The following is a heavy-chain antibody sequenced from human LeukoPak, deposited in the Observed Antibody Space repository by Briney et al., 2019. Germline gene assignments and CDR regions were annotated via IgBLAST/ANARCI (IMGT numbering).Heavy chain of an antibody. CDR3: ARLGTNYPFDY. J-gene: IGHJ4*02. V-gene: IGHV4-61*02. D-gene: IGHD1-7*01. Sequence: PSETLSLTCTVSGGSIGSGSYSWSWIRQPAGKGLEWIGRVFISGSTNYNPSLKSRASISIDKSKNQFYLKLSSVTAADTAVYYCARLGTNYPFDYWGQGTLVTVSS. CDR1: GGSIGSGSYS. CDR2: VFISGST.